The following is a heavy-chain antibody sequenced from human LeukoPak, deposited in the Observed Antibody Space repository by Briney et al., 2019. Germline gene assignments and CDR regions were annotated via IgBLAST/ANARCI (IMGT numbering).Heavy chain of an antibody. CDR1: GFTVSSIH. D-gene: IGHD7-27*01. CDR3: AKLGYVDY. CDR2: TYTGGNS. V-gene: IGHV3-53*01. J-gene: IGHJ4*02. Sequence: GGSLRLSCAASGFTVSSIHMVWVRQAPGKGLEWVSVTYTGGNSYYADSVKGRFTISRDSSKNTLYLQMNSLRAEDTAVYYCAKLGYVDYWGQGTLVTVSS.